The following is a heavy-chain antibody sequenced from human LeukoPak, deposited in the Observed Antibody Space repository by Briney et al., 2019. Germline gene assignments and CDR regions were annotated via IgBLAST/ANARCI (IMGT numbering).Heavy chain of an antibody. Sequence: SETLSLTCAVYGGSFSGYYYSWIRQPPGKGLEWIGEINHSGRTNYNPSLKSRVTISIDTSKNQFSLNLRSVTAADTAVYYCANKVYCSTTSCYHAGYWGQGTLVTVSS. CDR1: GGSFSGYY. V-gene: IGHV4-34*01. D-gene: IGHD2-2*01. CDR3: ANKVYCSTTSCYHAGY. CDR2: INHSGRT. J-gene: IGHJ4*02.